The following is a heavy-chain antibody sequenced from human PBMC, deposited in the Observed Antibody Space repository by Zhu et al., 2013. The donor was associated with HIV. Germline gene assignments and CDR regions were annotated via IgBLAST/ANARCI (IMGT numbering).Heavy chain of an antibody. CDR2: IIPIFGTA. CDR3: ARVYLEMATTDFDY. Sequence: QVQLVQSGAEVKKPGSSVKVSCKASGGTFSSYAISWVRQAPGQGLEWMGGIIPIFGTANYAQKFQGRVTITADESTSTAYMELSSLRSDDTAVYYCARVYLEMATTDFDYWGQGTLVTVSS. J-gene: IGHJ4*02. D-gene: IGHD5-12*01. CDR1: GGTFSSYA. V-gene: IGHV1-69*01.